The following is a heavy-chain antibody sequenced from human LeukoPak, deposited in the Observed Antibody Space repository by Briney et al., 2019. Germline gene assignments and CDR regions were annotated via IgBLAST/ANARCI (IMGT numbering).Heavy chain of an antibody. CDR2: IYYSGST. J-gene: IGHJ2*01. CDR1: GGSISSSSYY. CDR3: ARTDYYGSGSYRRRGWYFDL. V-gene: IGHV4-39*07. D-gene: IGHD3-10*01. Sequence: MPSETLSLTCTVSGGSISSSSYYWGWIRQPPGKGLEWIGSIYYSGSTNYNPSLKSRVTISVDTSKNQFSLKLSSVTAADTAVYYCARTDYYGSGSYRRRGWYFDLWGRGTLVTVSS.